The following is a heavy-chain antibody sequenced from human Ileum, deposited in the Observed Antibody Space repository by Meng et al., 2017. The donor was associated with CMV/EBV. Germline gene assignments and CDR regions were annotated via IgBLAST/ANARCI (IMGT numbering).Heavy chain of an antibody. Sequence: GESLKISCVGPGFTFSNYWMHWARQGPGKGPVWGSRISSDGTVTTYADSVKGRFTISRDNAENTLYLQMTRLRVEDTALYYCAMVSDWNYGFDPWGQGTLVTVSS. V-gene: IGHV3-74*03. CDR1: GFTFSNYW. J-gene: IGHJ5*02. D-gene: IGHD1-7*01. CDR3: AMVSDWNYGFDP. CDR2: ISSDGTVT.